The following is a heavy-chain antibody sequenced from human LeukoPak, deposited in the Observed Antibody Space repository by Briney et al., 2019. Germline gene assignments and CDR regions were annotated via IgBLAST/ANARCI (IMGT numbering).Heavy chain of an antibody. D-gene: IGHD3-10*01. CDR1: GFTVSSNY. CDR2: IHSGGST. J-gene: IGHJ4*02. Sequence: GGSLRLSCAASGFTVSSNYMSWVRQAPGKGLEWVSVIHSGGSTYYADSVKGRFTISRDNSKNTLYLQMNSLRAEDTAVYYCARYYHEGYFDYWGQGTLVTVYS. CDR3: ARYYHEGYFDY. V-gene: IGHV3-53*01.